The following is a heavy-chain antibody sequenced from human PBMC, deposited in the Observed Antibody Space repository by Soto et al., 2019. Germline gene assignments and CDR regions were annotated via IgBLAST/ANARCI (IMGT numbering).Heavy chain of an antibody. CDR1: GFTFSNYG. V-gene: IGHV1-18*01. CDR3: ARDIESVTAKHFFYYDAIDV. CDR2: VSANNGHT. Sequence: QGQLVQSGAEVKKPGASVKLSCKASGFTFSNYGLNWVRQAPGQGLEWMGWVSANNGHTNYAQNLQGRVSMTTDTSTSTAYMELRGLTFDDTAVYYCARDIESVTAKHFFYYDAIDVWGQGTTVTVSS. D-gene: IGHD2-8*01. J-gene: IGHJ6*02.